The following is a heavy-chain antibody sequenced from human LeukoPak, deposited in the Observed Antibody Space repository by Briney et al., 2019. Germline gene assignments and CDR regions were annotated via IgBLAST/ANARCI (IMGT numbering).Heavy chain of an antibody. CDR3: ARAREYSSGWYRGLGFFDY. D-gene: IGHD6-19*01. V-gene: IGHV3-74*01. CDR1: GNYW. CDR2: INSDGSWT. Sequence: GGSLRLSCAASGNYWMHWVRQVPGKGLVWVSHINSDGSWTSYADSVKGRFTISKDNAKNTVYLQMNSLRAEDTAVYYCARAREYSSGWYRGLGFFDYWGRGTLVTVSS. J-gene: IGHJ4*02.